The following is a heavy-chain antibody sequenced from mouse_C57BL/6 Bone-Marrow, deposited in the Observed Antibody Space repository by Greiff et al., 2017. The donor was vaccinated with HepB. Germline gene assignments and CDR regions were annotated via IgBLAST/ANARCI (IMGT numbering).Heavy chain of an antibody. D-gene: IGHD2-4*01. CDR3: ASWGVSTMITTPYIDV. CDR2: IYPGSGST. V-gene: IGHV1-55*01. Sequence: VQLQQPGAELVKPGASVKMSCKASGYTFTSYWITWVKQRPGQGLEWIGDIYPGSGSTNYNEKFKSKATLTVDTSSSTAYMQLSSLTTEDSAVYYYASWGVSTMITTPYIDVWGTGTTVTVSS. CDR1: GYTFTSYW. J-gene: IGHJ1*03.